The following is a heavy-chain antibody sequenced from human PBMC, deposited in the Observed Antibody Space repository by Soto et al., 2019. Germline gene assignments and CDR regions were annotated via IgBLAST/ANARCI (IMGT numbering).Heavy chain of an antibody. J-gene: IGHJ4*02. D-gene: IGHD3-22*01. CDR1: GLTLSSYA. CDR3: AKEPSVSMMVVGPRFDH. CDR2: ISGSGAAT. Sequence: PGGSLRLSCAASGLTLSSYAMSWVRQAPGKGLEWVSSISGSGAATYYADSVKGRFTISRDNSKNTLYLQMNSLRAEDTAVYYCAKEPSVSMMVVGPRFDHWGQGTQVTVSS. V-gene: IGHV3-23*01.